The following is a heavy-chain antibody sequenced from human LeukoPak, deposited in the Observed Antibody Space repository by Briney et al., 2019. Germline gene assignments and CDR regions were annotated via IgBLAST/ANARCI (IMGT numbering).Heavy chain of an antibody. Sequence: PGGSLRLSCAASGFTVSSNYMSWVRQAPGKGLEWVSVIYSGGSTYYADSVKGRFTIPRDNSKNTLFLQMNSLRAEDTAVYYCARDSGGFFFDYWGQGTLVTVSS. CDR3: ARDSGGFFFDY. J-gene: IGHJ4*02. CDR1: GFTVSSNY. V-gene: IGHV3-66*01. D-gene: IGHD3-10*01. CDR2: IYSGGST.